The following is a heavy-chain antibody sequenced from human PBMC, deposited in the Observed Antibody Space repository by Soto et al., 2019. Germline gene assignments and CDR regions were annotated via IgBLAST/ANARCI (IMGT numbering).Heavy chain of an antibody. Sequence: GGSLRLSCAASGFTVSSNYMSWVRQAPGKGLEWVSVIYSDGSTYYADSVKGRFTISRHNSKNMLYLQMNSLRAEDTAVYYCARYPYYDSSGYLASNGMDVWGQGTTVTVSS. CDR2: IYSDGST. CDR1: GFTVSSNY. D-gene: IGHD3-22*01. V-gene: IGHV3-53*04. J-gene: IGHJ6*02. CDR3: ARYPYYDSSGYLASNGMDV.